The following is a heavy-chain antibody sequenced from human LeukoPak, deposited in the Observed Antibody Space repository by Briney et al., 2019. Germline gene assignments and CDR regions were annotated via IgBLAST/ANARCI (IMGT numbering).Heavy chain of an antibody. D-gene: IGHD3-3*01. V-gene: IGHV1-18*01. CDR3: ARGFDYDFWSGYYGEPKNWFDP. Sequence: ASVKVSCKASGYTFTSYGISWVRQAPGQGLEWMGWISAYNGNTNYAQKLQGRVTMTTDTSTSTAYMELRSLRSDDTAVYYCARGFDYDFWSGYYGEPKNWFDPWGQGTLVTVSS. CDR1: GYTFTSYG. CDR2: ISAYNGNT. J-gene: IGHJ5*02.